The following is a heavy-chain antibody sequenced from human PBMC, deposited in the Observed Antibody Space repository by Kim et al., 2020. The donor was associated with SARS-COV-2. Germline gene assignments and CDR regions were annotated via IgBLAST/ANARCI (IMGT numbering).Heavy chain of an antibody. V-gene: IGHV3-33*06. D-gene: IGHD6-13*01. CDR3: AKATIAAASGIEY. Sequence: YADAVKGRFTDSGDNSKNTRYLQMDSLRAEDTAVYYCAKATIAAASGIEYWGQGTLVTVSS. J-gene: IGHJ4*02.